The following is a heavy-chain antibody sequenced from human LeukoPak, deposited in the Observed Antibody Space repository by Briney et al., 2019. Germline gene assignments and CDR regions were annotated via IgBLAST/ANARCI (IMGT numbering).Heavy chain of an antibody. J-gene: IGHJ4*02. CDR2: IWYDGSNK. V-gene: IGHV3-33*01. D-gene: IGHD3-22*01. CDR3: ARDTSSGLVDY. CDR1: GFTFSSYG. Sequence: PGRSLRLSCAASGFTFSSYGMHWVRQAPGKGLEWVAVIWYDGSNKYYADSVKGRFTISRDNSKNTLYLQMNSLRAEDTAVYYCARDTSSGLVDYWGQGTLVTVSS.